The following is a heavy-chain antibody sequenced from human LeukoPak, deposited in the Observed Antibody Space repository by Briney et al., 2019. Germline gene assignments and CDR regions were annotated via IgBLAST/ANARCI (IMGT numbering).Heavy chain of an antibody. Sequence: SVKVSCKASGSIFTRYVLTWVRQAPGPEFKCMGWSSGYNGNTKYAQKLQGRVTMNTDTSTSTAYMELRSLRSDDTAVYYCARVVVGGAGNWFDPWGQGTLVTVSS. CDR3: ARVVVGGAGNWFDP. D-gene: IGHD2-15*01. CDR2: SSGYNGNT. J-gene: IGHJ5*02. V-gene: IGHV1-18*01. CDR1: GSIFTRYV.